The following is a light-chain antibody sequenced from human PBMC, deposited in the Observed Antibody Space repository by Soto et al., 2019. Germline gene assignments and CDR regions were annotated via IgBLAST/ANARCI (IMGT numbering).Light chain of an antibody. CDR2: DAS. CDR1: QSISGY. V-gene: IGKV3-11*01. CDR3: QQRSNWPHSIT. Sequence: EIVFTQSPATLALSPGERATLSCRAIQSISGYLAWYQQKPGQAPRLLIYDASNRATGIPARFSGSGSETDFTLTISSLEPEDFAVYYCQQRSNWPHSITFGQGTRLEIK. J-gene: IGKJ5*01.